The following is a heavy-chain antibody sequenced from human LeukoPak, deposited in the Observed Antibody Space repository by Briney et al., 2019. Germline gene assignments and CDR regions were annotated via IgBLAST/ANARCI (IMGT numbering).Heavy chain of an antibody. CDR1: GFTFSAYW. J-gene: IGHJ6*03. D-gene: IGHD1-26*01. V-gene: IGHV3-21*01. CDR2: ITSGSSYI. CDR3: ARDPYSGSYGNYYYYFMDV. Sequence: GGSLRLSCEASGFTFSAYWMSWVRQAPGKGLEWVSSITSGSSYIYYADSVKGRFTISRDNAKNSLYLQMNSLRAEDTAVYYCARDPYSGSYGNYYYYFMDVWGKGTTVTISS.